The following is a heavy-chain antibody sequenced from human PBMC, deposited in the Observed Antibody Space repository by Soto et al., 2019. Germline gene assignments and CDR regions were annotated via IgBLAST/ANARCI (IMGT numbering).Heavy chain of an antibody. D-gene: IGHD2-21*02. CDR1: GGSISSSSYY. J-gene: IGHJ6*02. CDR3: AIKDMGSDYYYYYGMDV. Sequence: SSETLSLTCTVSGGSISSSSYYWGWIRQPPGKGLEWIGSIYYSGSTYYNPSLKSRVTISVDTSKNQLSLKLSSVTAAYTAVYYCAIKDMGSDYYYYYGMDVWGQGTTVT. CDR2: IYYSGST. V-gene: IGHV4-39*01.